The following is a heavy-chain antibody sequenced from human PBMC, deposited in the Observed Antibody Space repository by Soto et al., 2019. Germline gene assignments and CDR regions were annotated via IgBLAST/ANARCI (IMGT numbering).Heavy chain of an antibody. Sequence: SGPTLVNPTETLTLTCTASGFSLTTGKMGVSWIRQPPGKALEWLAHIFSDNERSYSTSLQGRLTISKDTSGSQVVLSMTNVDPVDTATYYCARMKVDSYQFYYAMDVWGQGTTVTVS. CDR2: IFSDNER. V-gene: IGHV2-26*01. D-gene: IGHD3-9*01. CDR3: ARMKVDSYQFYYAMDV. J-gene: IGHJ6*02. CDR1: GFSLTTGKMG.